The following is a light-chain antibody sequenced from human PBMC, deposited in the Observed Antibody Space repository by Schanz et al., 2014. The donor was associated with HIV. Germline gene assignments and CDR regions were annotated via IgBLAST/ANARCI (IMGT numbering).Light chain of an antibody. J-gene: IGKJ5*01. CDR1: QSVSSY. Sequence: EIVLTQSPATLSLSPGERATLSCRASQSVSSYLAWYQQKPGQAPRLLIYDASNRATGIPARFSGSGSGTDFTLAINSLQTEDFATYFCQQYNLWPITFGQGTRLEI. V-gene: IGKV3-11*01. CDR3: QQYNLWPIT. CDR2: DAS.